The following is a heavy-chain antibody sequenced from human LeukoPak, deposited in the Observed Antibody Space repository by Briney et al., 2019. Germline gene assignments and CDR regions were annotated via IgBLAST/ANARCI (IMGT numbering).Heavy chain of an antibody. CDR2: INPSGGST. CDR3: ARDPSHIVVVTAIPAYYFDY. V-gene: IGHV1-46*01. D-gene: IGHD2-21*02. Sequence: GASVKVSCKASGYTFTGYYMHWVRQAPGQGLEWMGIINPSGGSTSYAQKFQGRVTMTRDTSTSTVYMELSSLRSEDTAVYYCARDPSHIVVVTAIPAYYFDYWGQGTLVTVSS. J-gene: IGHJ4*02. CDR1: GYTFTGYY.